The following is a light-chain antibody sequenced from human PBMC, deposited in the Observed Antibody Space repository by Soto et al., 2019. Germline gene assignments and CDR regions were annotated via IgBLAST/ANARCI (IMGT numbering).Light chain of an antibody. V-gene: IGKV3-15*01. CDR2: SAS. Sequence: EVVMTQSPASLSESPGERVTLSCRTSQSVTSNLAWYQQKVGRPPRLLVHSASTRATGIPARFSGSGSGTEFTLSISSLQSEDSAVYYCHQYNNCPYTFGQGTKLEI. J-gene: IGKJ2*01. CDR1: QSVTSN. CDR3: HQYNNCPYT.